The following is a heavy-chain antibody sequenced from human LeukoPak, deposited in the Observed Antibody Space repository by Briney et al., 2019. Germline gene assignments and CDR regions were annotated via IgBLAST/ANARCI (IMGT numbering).Heavy chain of an antibody. CDR2: ISAYNGNT. CDR1: GYTFTSYG. D-gene: IGHD3-10*01. CDR3: ARTALWFGELLGDY. V-gene: IGHV1-18*01. Sequence: ASVKVSCKASGYTFTSYGISWVRQAPGLGLEWMGWISAYNGNTNYAQKLQGRVTMTTDTSTSTAYMELRSLRSDDTAVYYCARTALWFGELLGDYWGQGTLVTVSS. J-gene: IGHJ4*02.